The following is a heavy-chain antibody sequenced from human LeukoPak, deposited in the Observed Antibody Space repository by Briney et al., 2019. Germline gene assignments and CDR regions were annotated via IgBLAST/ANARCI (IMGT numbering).Heavy chain of an antibody. Sequence: GGXXRXXXAXXGXXVXSXYXXXXRQAPGKGLXWXSVIYSGGSTYYADSVKGRFTISRDNSKNTLYLQMNSLRAEDTAVYYCARASFVDTAMVSDWGQGTLVTVSS. J-gene: IGHJ4*02. D-gene: IGHD5-18*01. CDR1: GXXVXSXY. CDR2: IYSGGST. CDR3: ARASFVDTAMVSD. V-gene: IGHV3-53*01.